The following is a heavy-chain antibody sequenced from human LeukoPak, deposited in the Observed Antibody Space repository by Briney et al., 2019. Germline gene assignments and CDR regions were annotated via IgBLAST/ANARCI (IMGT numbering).Heavy chain of an antibody. CDR2: IYYSGST. CDR3: ARRRYYDYSGYFDY. J-gene: IGHJ4*02. V-gene: IGHV4-39*01. Sequence: SESLSLTCTVSGGSISSSSYYWGWIRQPPGKGLEWIGSIYYSGSTYYNPSLKSRVTISVATSKNQFSLQLNSVTPEDTAVYYCARRRYYDYSGYFDYWGQGTLVTVSS. D-gene: IGHD3-16*01. CDR1: GGSISSSSYY.